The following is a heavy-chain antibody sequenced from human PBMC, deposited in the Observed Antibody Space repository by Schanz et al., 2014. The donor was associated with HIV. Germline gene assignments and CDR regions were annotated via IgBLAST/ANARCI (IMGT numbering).Heavy chain of an antibody. Sequence: QMQLVESGGGVVRPGRSLKLSCAASGFSFDNYGMHWVRQAPGKGLEWVAVISYDGRNKYFADSVKGRFTMSRDNSKNTLYLQMNSLRAEDTSVYYCARGFQGFDYWGQGTLVTVSS. CDR1: GFSFDNYG. V-gene: IGHV3-30*03. CDR3: ARGFQGFDY. CDR2: ISYDGRNK. D-gene: IGHD3-10*01. J-gene: IGHJ4*02.